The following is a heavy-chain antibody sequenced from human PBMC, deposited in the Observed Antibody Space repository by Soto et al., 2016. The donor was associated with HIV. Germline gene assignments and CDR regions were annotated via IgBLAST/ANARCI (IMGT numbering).Heavy chain of an antibody. CDR3: ARSHSGSNYWSACDI. J-gene: IGHJ3*02. V-gene: IGHV3-48*01. CDR1: GFTFSSYN. Sequence: EVQLVESGGNLVQPGGSLRLSCAASGFTFSSYNMNWVRQAPGKGLEWVSYISSSSTTVYYADSVKGRFTISRDNAKKSLHLQMNSLRAEDTAVYYCARSHSGSNYWSACDIWGQGTMVTVSS. CDR2: ISSSSTTV. D-gene: IGHD1-26*01.